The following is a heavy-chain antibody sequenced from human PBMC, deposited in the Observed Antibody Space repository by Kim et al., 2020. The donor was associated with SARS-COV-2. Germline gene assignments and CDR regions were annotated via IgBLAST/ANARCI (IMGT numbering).Heavy chain of an antibody. Sequence: GGSLRLSCAASGFTFSGSAMHWVRQASGKGLEWVGRIRSKANSYATAYAASVKGRFTISRDDSKNTAYLQMNSLKTEDTAVYYCTRGYQFAVAERDSGYDWGNPHYGMDVWGQGTTVTVSS. V-gene: IGHV3-73*01. CDR3: TRGYQFAVAERDSGYDWGNPHYGMDV. J-gene: IGHJ6*02. CDR1: GFTFSGSA. D-gene: IGHD5-12*01. CDR2: IRSKANSYAT.